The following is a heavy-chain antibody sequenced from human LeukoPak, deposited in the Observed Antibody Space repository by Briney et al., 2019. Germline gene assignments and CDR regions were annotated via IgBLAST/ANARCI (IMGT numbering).Heavy chain of an antibody. CDR2: ISSSSSYT. Sequence: NPGGSLRLSCAASGFTFSDYYMSWIRQAPGEGLEWVSYISSSSSYTNYADSVKGRFTISRDNAKNPLYLQMNSLRAEDTAVYYCASGSSSWYSVGDWGQGTLVTVSS. CDR1: GFTFSDYY. J-gene: IGHJ4*02. V-gene: IGHV3-11*03. D-gene: IGHD6-13*01. CDR3: ASGSSSWYSVGD.